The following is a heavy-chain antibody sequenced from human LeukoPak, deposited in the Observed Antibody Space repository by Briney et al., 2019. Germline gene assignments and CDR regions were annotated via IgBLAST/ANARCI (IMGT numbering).Heavy chain of an antibody. V-gene: IGHV1-8*01. D-gene: IGHD6-13*01. CDR3: AREMARDPYSSSRRDGGESDY. J-gene: IGHJ4*02. Sequence: GASVKVSCKASGYTFTSYDINWVRQATGQGLEWMGWMNPNSGNTGYAQKFQGRVTMTRNTSISTAYMELSSLRSEDTAVYYCAREMARDPYSSSRRDGGESDYWGQGTLVTVSS. CDR1: GYTFTSYD. CDR2: MNPNSGNT.